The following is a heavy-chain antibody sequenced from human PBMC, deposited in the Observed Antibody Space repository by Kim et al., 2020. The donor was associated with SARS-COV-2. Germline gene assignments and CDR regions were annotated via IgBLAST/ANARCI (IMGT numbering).Heavy chain of an antibody. D-gene: IGHD6-19*01. CDR3: ATGWAVAGWCTDCWFDP. Sequence: FQGRVTMTRDTSTSTVYMELSSLRSEDTAVYYCATGWAVAGWCTDCWFDPWGQGTLVTVSS. V-gene: IGHV1-46*01. J-gene: IGHJ5*02.